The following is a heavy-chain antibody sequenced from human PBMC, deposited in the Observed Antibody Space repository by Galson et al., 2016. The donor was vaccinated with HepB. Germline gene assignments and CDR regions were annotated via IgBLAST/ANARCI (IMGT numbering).Heavy chain of an antibody. CDR3: ARDRHGLEGYYYMDV. CDR2: ISGRSSTI. CDR1: GFTFSDYS. D-gene: IGHD3/OR15-3a*01. V-gene: IGHV3-48*02. J-gene: IGHJ6*03. Sequence: SLRLSCAASGFTFSDYSMNWVRQAPGKGLEWVSYISGRSSTIYYADSVKGRFTISRDNAKNSLYLQMNTLRDEDTAIYYCARDRHGLEGYYYMDVWGKGTTVTVSS.